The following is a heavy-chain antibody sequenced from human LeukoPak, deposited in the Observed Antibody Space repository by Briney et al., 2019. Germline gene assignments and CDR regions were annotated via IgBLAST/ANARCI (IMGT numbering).Heavy chain of an antibody. J-gene: IGHJ4*02. D-gene: IGHD1-26*01. V-gene: IGHV1-2*02. CDR3: ARQSGTYWGLDY. CDR2: MNVKTGAT. CDR1: GYTFTDYY. Sequence: ASVTLSCTASGYTFTDYYMHWVRQAPGHGLEWLGWMNVKTGATSSAQRFQGRFTMTRDTSIGTASLELSSLTSDDTAVYYCARQSGTYWGLDYWGQGTLVTVSS.